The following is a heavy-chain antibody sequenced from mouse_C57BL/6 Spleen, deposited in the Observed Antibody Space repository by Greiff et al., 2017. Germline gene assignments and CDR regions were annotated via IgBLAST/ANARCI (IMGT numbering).Heavy chain of an antibody. CDR1: GYSITSGYY. CDR2: ISYDGSN. V-gene: IGHV3-6*01. J-gene: IGHJ3*01. D-gene: IGHD2-4*01. CDR3: ATIYYDYDEGFAY. Sequence: EVQVVESGPGLVKPSQSLSLTCSVTGYSITSGYYWNWIRQFPGNKLEWMGYISYDGSNNYNPSLKNRISITRDTSKNQFFLKLNSVTTEDAATYYCATIYYDYDEGFAYWGQGTLVTVSA.